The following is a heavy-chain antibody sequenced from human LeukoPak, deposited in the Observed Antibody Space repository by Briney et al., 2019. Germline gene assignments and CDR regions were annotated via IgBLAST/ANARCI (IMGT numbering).Heavy chain of an antibody. Sequence: PGGSLRLSCAASGFTFSSYSRSWGRQAPGKGLEWVSAIIGSGGITIYYPDSVKGRFTISRDNAKNSLYLQMNSLRDEDTAVYFCARLKKDGSTSYDYWGQGTLVTVSS. CDR3: ARLKKDGSTSYDY. CDR1: GFTFSSYS. J-gene: IGHJ4*02. CDR2: IIGSGGITI. D-gene: IGHD5-24*01. V-gene: IGHV3-23*01.